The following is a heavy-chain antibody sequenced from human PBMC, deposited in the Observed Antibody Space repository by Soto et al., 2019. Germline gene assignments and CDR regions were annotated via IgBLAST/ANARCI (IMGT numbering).Heavy chain of an antibody. CDR2: INPNSGGT. D-gene: IGHD3-16*02. J-gene: IGHJ4*02. V-gene: IGHV1-2*02. Sequence: GASVKVSCKASGYTFTGYYMHWVRQAPGQGLERMGWINPNSGGTNYAQKFQGRVTMTRDTSISTAYMELSRLRSDDTAVYYCARHGRGELSLYPFDYWGQGTLVTVSS. CDR1: GYTFTGYY. CDR3: ARHGRGELSLYPFDY.